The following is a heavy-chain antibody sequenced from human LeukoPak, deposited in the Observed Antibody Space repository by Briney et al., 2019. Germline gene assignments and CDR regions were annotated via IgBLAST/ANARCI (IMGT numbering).Heavy chain of an antibody. V-gene: IGHV1-69*04. CDR3: AREEVVVVAANAFDI. CDR1: GGTFSSYA. CDR2: IIPILGIA. Sequence: GASVKVSCKASGGTFSSYAISWVRQAPGQGLEWMGRIIPILGIANYAQKFQGRVTITADKSTSTAYVELSSLRSEDTAVYYCAREEVVVVAANAFDIWGQGTMVTVSS. J-gene: IGHJ3*02. D-gene: IGHD2-15*01.